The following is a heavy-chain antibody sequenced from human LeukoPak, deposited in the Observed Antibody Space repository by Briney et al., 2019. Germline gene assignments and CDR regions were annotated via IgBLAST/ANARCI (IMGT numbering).Heavy chain of an antibody. CDR3: ARDRYDFWSGYYY. CDR2: IKQDGSEK. D-gene: IGHD3-3*01. J-gene: IGHJ4*02. V-gene: IGHV3-7*01. CDR1: GFTFSSYW. Sequence: GGSLRLSXAASGFTFSSYWMSWVRQAPGKGLEWVANIKQDGSEKYYVDFVKGRFTISRDNAKNSLYLQMNSLRAEDTAVYYCARDRYDFWSGYYYWGQGTLVTVSS.